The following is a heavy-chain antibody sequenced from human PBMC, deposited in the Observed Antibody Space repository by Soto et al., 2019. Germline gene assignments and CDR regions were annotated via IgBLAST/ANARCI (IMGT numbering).Heavy chain of an antibody. Sequence: SETLSLTCAVYGGSFSGYYWSWIRQPPGKGLEWIGEINHSGSTNYNPSLKSRVTISVDTSKNQFSLKLSSVTATDTAVYYCARGRGNYDSSGYYYPFVNYGMDVWRQGTTVTVSS. CDR3: ARGRGNYDSSGYYYPFVNYGMDV. V-gene: IGHV4-34*01. J-gene: IGHJ6*02. D-gene: IGHD3-22*01. CDR2: INHSGST. CDR1: GGSFSGYY.